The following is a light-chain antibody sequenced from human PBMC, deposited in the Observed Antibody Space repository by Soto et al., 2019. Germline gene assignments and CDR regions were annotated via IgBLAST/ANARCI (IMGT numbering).Light chain of an antibody. CDR2: EGS. CDR3: CSYAGSSTFVV. V-gene: IGLV2-23*03. J-gene: IGLJ2*01. CDR1: SSDVGSYNL. Sequence: QSALTQPASVSGSPGQSITISCTGTSSDVGSYNLVSWYQQHPGKAPKLMIYEGSKRPSGASNRFSGSKSGNTASLTISGLQAEDEADYYCCSYAGSSTFVVFGGGTKLTV.